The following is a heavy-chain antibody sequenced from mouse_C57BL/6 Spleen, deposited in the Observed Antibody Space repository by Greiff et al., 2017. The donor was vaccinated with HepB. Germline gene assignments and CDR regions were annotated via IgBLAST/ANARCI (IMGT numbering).Heavy chain of an antibody. Sequence: VKLMESGPGLVQPSQSLSITCTVSGFSLTSYGVHWVRQSPGKGLEWLGVIWRGGSTDYNAAFMSRLSITKDNSKSQVFFKMNSLQADDTAIYYCAKNYDYDGYWYFDVWGTGTTVTVSS. CDR3: AKNYDYDGYWYFDV. J-gene: IGHJ1*03. V-gene: IGHV2-5*01. CDR1: GFSLTSYG. CDR2: IWRGGST. D-gene: IGHD2-4*01.